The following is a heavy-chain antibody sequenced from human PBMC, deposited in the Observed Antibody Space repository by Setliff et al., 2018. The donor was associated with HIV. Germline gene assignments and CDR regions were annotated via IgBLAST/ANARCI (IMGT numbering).Heavy chain of an antibody. J-gene: IGHJ4*02. CDR1: GFNFNTDW. D-gene: IGHD5-12*01. CDR3: ARHRVGYSCYAIPILDY. Sequence: GESLKISCQGSGFNFNTDWIVWVRQIPGKGLEWMGSIFPGDSDTRYSPSFEDQVTISADKSVSTAYLQWSSLKASDTAMYYCARHRVGYSCYAIPILDYWAQGTLVTVSS. V-gene: IGHV5-51*01. CDR2: IFPGDSDT.